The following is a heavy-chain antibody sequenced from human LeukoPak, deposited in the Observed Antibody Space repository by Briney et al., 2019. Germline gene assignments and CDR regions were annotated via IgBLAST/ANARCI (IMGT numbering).Heavy chain of an antibody. D-gene: IGHD3-9*01. V-gene: IGHV4-59*01. Sequence: KSSETLSLTCAVSGGSISGYYWSWSRQPPGKGVEWIGNLFHTRGAWYKSSLKSRVTTSVDTSKNEFSLKLSSVTAADTAVYYCARRDILTGYYWWGRGLNFDYWGQGTLVTVSS. CDR3: ARRDILTGYYWWGRGLNFDY. CDR2: LFHTRGA. J-gene: IGHJ4*02. CDR1: GGSISGYY.